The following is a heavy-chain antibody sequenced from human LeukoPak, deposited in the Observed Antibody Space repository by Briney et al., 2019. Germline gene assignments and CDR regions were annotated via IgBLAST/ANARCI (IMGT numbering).Heavy chain of an antibody. J-gene: IGHJ1*01. V-gene: IGHV4-59*01. CDR3: AREGLIRPGYFQH. CDR1: GGSISSYY. D-gene: IGHD3-16*01. CDR2: IYYSGST. Sequence: SSETLSLTCTVSGGSISSYYWSWIRQPPGKGLEWIGYIYYSGSTNYSPSLKSRVTISVDTSKNQFSLKLSSVTAADTAVYYCAREGLIRPGYFQHWGQGTLVTVSS.